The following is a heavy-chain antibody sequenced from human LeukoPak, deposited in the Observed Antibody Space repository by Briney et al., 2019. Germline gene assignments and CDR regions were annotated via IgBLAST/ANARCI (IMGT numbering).Heavy chain of an antibody. V-gene: IGHV4-34*01. Sequence: PSQTLSLTCTVSNGSITSGGYYWSWIRQPPGKGLEWIGEINHSGSTNYNPSLKSRVTISVDTSKNQFSLKLSSVTAADTAVYYCARGPRRGYAYYFDYWGQGTLVTVSS. CDR1: NGSITSGGYY. D-gene: IGHD2-2*01. CDR3: ARGPRRGYAYYFDY. CDR2: INHSGST. J-gene: IGHJ4*02.